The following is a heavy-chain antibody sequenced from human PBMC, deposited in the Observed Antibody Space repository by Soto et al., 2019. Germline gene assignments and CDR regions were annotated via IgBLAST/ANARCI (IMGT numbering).Heavy chain of an antibody. D-gene: IGHD6-13*01. J-gene: IGHJ4*02. Sequence: EVQLLESGGGLVQPGGSLRLSCAASGFTFSSYAMNWVRQAPGKGLEWVSVISGSGGSTYYADSVKGRFTISRDNSKNTLYLQMNSLRAEDTAVYYCAGRRSSWYFDYWGQGTLVTVSS. V-gene: IGHV3-23*01. CDR3: AGRRSSWYFDY. CDR2: ISGSGGST. CDR1: GFTFSSYA.